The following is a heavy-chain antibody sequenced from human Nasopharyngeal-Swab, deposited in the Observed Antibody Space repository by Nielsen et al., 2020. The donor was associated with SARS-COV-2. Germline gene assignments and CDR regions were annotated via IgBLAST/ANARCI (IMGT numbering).Heavy chain of an antibody. CDR1: GFTFSSYW. J-gene: IGHJ3*02. Sequence: LKISCAASGFTFSSYWMSWVRQAPGKGLEWVANIKQDGSEKYYVDSVKGRFTISRDNAKNSLELQMNSLRVEDTAVYYCGRGGKLGALDIWGQGTMVTVSS. CDR2: IKQDGSEK. D-gene: IGHD3-16*01. CDR3: GRGGKLGALDI. V-gene: IGHV3-7*01.